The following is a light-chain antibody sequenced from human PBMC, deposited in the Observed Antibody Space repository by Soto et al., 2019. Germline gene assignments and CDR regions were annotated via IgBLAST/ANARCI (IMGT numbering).Light chain of an antibody. CDR3: CSSGGSPTYV. CDR1: SSNVGSYKL. CDR2: EVN. Sequence: QSVLTQPASVSGSPGQSITISCTGTSSNVGSYKLVSWYQQHPGKAPKLMIFEVNKRPSGVSNRFSGSESGNTASLTISGLKVEDEADYYCCSSGGSPTYVFGAGTKVT. V-gene: IGLV2-23*02. J-gene: IGLJ1*01.